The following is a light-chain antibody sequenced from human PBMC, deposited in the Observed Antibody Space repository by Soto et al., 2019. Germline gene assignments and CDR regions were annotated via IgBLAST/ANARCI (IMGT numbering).Light chain of an antibody. CDR1: STDANDYNY. CDR2: EVI. V-gene: IGLV2-8*01. Sequence: QSALTQPPSASGPPGQSVTISCTGASTDANDYNYVSWYQQYPGKAPKLIIYEVIRRPSGVPDRFSGSKTGNTASLTVSGLQAEDEANYYCSSYVGDNNVVFGGGTKLTVL. CDR3: SSYVGDNNVV. J-gene: IGLJ2*01.